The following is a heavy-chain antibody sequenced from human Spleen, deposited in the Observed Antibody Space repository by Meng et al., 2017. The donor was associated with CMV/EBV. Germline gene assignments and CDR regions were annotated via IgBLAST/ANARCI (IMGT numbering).Heavy chain of an antibody. CDR2: TRYDENNI. CDR1: GFTFSSYD. Sequence: GESLKISCAASGFTFSSYDMHWVRQAPGKGLEWVAFTRYDENNIYYVDSVKGRFTISRDISKHTLFLQMNSLRVEDTAVYYCARVGGCSSTSCRRGQFDYWGQGTLVTVSS. J-gene: IGHJ4*02. D-gene: IGHD2-2*01. V-gene: IGHV3-30*02. CDR3: ARVGGCSSTSCRRGQFDY.